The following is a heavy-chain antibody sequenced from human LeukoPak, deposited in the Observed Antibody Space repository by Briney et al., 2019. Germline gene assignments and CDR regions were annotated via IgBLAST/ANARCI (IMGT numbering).Heavy chain of an antibody. CDR2: INWNGGKT. V-gene: IGHV3-20*04. CDR1: GFTFDDYG. Sequence: GGSLRLSCAASGFTFDDYGMSWVRQAPGKGLEWVSGINWNGGKTGYADSVKGRFSISRDNAKNSLYLQMNSLRVEDTALYYCARAIYCSGGDCFSPSAYWGQGTLVTVSS. J-gene: IGHJ4*02. D-gene: IGHD2-21*02. CDR3: ARAIYCSGGDCFSPSAY.